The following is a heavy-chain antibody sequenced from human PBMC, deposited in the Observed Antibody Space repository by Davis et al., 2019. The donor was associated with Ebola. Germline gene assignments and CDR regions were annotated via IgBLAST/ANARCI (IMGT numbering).Heavy chain of an antibody. CDR1: GFTFSDYY. CDR3: ARGGSGTIFGVVINWFDP. J-gene: IGHJ5*02. D-gene: IGHD3-3*01. Sequence: GESLKISCAASGFTFSDYYMSWIRQAPGKGLEWVSYISSSGSTIYYADSVNGRFTISRDNAKNSLYLQMNSLRAEDTAVYYCARGGSGTIFGVVINWFDPWGQGTLVTVSS. V-gene: IGHV3-11*01. CDR2: ISSSGSTI.